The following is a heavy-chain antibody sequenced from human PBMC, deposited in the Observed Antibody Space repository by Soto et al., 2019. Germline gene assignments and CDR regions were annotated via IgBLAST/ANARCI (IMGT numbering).Heavy chain of an antibody. Sequence: EVQLLESGGGLVQPGGSLRLSCAASGFTFSSYAMSWVRQAPGKGLEWVSAISGSGGSTYYPDSAKGLLTISRDNSKHPLYLQMNTRSAEDTAVYYCANENGYRRSWFAFDHWGQGTVLTVPS. J-gene: IGHJ4*02. CDR3: ANENGYRRSWFAFDH. D-gene: IGHD6-13*01. CDR1: GFTFSSYA. V-gene: IGHV3-23*01. CDR2: ISGSGGST.